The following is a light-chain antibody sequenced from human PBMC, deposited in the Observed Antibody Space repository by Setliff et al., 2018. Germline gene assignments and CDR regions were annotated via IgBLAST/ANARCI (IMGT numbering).Light chain of an antibody. J-gene: IGLJ1*01. CDR3: SSYAASYNPYV. CDR1: SGDIGAYNF. CDR2: EVT. V-gene: IGLV2-8*01. Sequence: QSALTQPPSASGSPGQSLTISCTGTSGDIGAYNFVSWYQQHPGKAPKLLIYEVTKRPSGVPDRFSGSKSGNTASLTVSGLQAEDEADYYCSSYAASYNPYVFGTGTKV.